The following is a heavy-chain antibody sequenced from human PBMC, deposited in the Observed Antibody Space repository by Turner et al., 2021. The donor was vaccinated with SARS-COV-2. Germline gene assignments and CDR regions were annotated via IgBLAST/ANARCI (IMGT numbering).Heavy chain of an antibody. V-gene: IGHV3-30*18. Sequence: QVQLVESGGGVVQPGRSLRLSCAASGFTFSSYGMHWVRQAPGKGLEWVAVTSYDGSNKYYADSVKGRFTISRDNSKNTLYLQMNSLRAEDTAAYYCAKQQGLYSNPMYYFDYWGQGTLVTVSS. J-gene: IGHJ4*02. D-gene: IGHD4-4*01. CDR3: AKQQGLYSNPMYYFDY. CDR1: GFTFSSYG. CDR2: TSYDGSNK.